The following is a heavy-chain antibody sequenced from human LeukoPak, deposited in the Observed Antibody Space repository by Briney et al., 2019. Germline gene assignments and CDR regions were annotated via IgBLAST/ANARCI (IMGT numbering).Heavy chain of an antibody. CDR2: IYYSGST. Sequence: SETLSLTCTVSGGSISSYYWSWIRQPPRKGLEWIGYIYYSGSTNYNPSLKSRVTISVDTSKNQFSLKLSSVTAADTAVYYCARHRGGDIVVVPAAHEDYFDYWGQGTLVTVSS. V-gene: IGHV4-59*01. CDR1: GGSISSYY. CDR3: ARHRGGDIVVVPAAHEDYFDY. D-gene: IGHD2-2*01. J-gene: IGHJ4*02.